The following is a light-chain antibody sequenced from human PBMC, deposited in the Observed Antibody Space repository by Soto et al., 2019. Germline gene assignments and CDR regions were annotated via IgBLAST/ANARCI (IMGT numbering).Light chain of an antibody. CDR3: QHYVTSLTT. Sequence: EIVMTQSPATLSVSPVERATLSCRASQSVTSNYLAWYQQKPGQAPRLLIFGASIRVTGIPDRFIGSGSGTDFTLTISRLEPEDFAVYYCQHYVTSLTTFGQGTKVDIK. J-gene: IGKJ1*01. CDR2: GAS. V-gene: IGKV3-20*01. CDR1: QSVTSNY.